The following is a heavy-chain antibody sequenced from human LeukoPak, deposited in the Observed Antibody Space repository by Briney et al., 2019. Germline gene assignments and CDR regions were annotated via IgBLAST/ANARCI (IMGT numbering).Heavy chain of an antibody. CDR1: GDSISSNSYY. J-gene: IGHJ4*02. Sequence: SETLSLTCTVSGDSISSNSYYWGWLRQTPGKGLEWIGSIYHRGSTYYNPSLKSRVTISVDTSKNQFSLKMRSVTAADTAVYCCARRGWDILFDFWGQGTLVTVPS. D-gene: IGHD1-26*01. CDR2: IYHRGST. V-gene: IGHV4-39*01. CDR3: ARRGWDILFDF.